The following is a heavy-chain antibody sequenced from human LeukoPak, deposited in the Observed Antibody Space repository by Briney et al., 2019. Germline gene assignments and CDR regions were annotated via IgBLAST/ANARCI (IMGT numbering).Heavy chain of an antibody. CDR1: GGSFSTYF. D-gene: IGHD4-17*01. CDR3: DLTRVMSGKLFNN. Sequence: SETLSLTCAVSGGSFSTYFWHWYRQPQGKGLEYIGEIHHTGNTYYNPALKSRVTISEDTSKNQLSLRLNSVTAADTAMYYCDLTRVMSGKLFNNWGQGTLVTVSS. CDR2: IHHTGNT. V-gene: IGHV4-34*01. J-gene: IGHJ4*02.